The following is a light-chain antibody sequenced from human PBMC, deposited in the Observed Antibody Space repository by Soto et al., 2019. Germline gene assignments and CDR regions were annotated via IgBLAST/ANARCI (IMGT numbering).Light chain of an antibody. V-gene: IGLV2-14*01. J-gene: IGLJ1*01. CDR1: SSDVGGYNY. CDR2: EVS. Sequence: QSVLTQPASVSGSPGQSITISCTGTSSDVGGYNYVSWYQQHPGKAPKLIIYEVSDRPSGVSNRFSGSKSGNTASLTISGLQPEDEADYYCTSYTIRSTYVFGTGTKVTVL. CDR3: TSYTIRSTYV.